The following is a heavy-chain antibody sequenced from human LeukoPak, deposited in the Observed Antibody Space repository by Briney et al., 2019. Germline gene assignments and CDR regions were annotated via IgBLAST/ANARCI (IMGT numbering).Heavy chain of an antibody. CDR1: GYTFTGYY. D-gene: IGHD6-19*01. V-gene: IGHV1-2*02. CDR3: ARVDDSGWYIWRDY. J-gene: IGHJ4*02. Sequence: ASVKVSCKASGYTFTGYYMHWVRQAPGQGLEWMGWTNPNSGGTNYAQKFQDRVTMTRDTSISTAYMELSRLRSDDTAVYYCARVDDSGWYIWRDYWGQGTLVTVSS. CDR2: TNPNSGGT.